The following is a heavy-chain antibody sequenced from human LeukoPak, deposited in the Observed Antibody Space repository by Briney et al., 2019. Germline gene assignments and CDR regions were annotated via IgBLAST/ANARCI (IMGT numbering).Heavy chain of an antibody. J-gene: IGHJ6*03. CDR1: GFTFDDYG. CDR3: ARGGGIAAAGTRLYYMDV. V-gene: IGHV3-20*01. D-gene: IGHD6-13*01. Sequence: GGSLRLSCAASGFTFDDYGMSWVRQAPGKGLEWVSGINWNGGSTGYADSVKGRFTISRDNAKNSLYLQMNSLRAEDTALYHCARGGGIAAAGTRLYYMDVWGKGTTVTVSS. CDR2: INWNGGST.